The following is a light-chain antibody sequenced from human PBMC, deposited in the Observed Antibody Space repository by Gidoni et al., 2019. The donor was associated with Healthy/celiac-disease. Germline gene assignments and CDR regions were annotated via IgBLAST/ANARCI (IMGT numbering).Light chain of an antibody. Sequence: DIVMTQSPDSLAVSLGESATINCKSRQSVLYSSNNKNYLAWYQQKPGQPPTLLIYWASTRESGVPDRFSGSGSGTDFTLTISSLQAEDVAVYYCQQYYSTPFTFGPGTKVDIK. J-gene: IGKJ3*01. CDR1: QSVLYSSNNKNY. V-gene: IGKV4-1*01. CDR2: WAS. CDR3: QQYYSTPFT.